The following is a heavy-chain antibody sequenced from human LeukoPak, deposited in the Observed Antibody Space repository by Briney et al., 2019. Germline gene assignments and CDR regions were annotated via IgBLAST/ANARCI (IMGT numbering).Heavy chain of an antibody. J-gene: IGHJ4*02. D-gene: IGHD5-12*01. CDR1: GFTFSDNY. V-gene: IGHV3-11*03. CDR2: ISSSSSYT. CDR3: ARHIDGYNGYDY. Sequence: GGSLRLSCAASGFTFSDNYMTWIRQAPGKGLEWVSYISSSSSYTNYADPVKGRFTISRDNGKNFLYLQMNSLRAEDTAVYYCARHIDGYNGYDYWGRGTLVTVSS.